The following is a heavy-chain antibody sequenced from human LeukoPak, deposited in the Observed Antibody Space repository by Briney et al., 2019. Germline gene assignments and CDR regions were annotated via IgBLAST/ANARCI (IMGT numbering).Heavy chain of an antibody. J-gene: IGHJ6*04. Sequence: PGGSLRLSCAASGFTFSSYSMNWVRQAPGKGLEWVSSISSSSSYIYYADSVKGRFTISRDNAKNSLYLQMNSLRAEDTAVYNCARDLRDYSSSRLYYYGMDVWGKGTTVTGSS. V-gene: IGHV3-21*01. CDR3: ARDLRDYSSSRLYYYGMDV. CDR1: GFTFSSYS. D-gene: IGHD6-13*01. CDR2: ISSSSSYI.